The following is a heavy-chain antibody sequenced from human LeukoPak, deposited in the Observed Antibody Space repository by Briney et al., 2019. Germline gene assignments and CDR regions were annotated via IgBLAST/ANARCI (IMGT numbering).Heavy chain of an antibody. CDR1: GFTFSSYA. Sequence: GGSLRLSCAASGFTFSSYAISWVRQAPGKGLEWVSSISSSSSYIYYADSVKGRFTISRDNAKNSLYLQMNSLRAEDTAVYYCARTGTLPKGRWGQGTLVTVSS. CDR3: ARTGTLPKGR. CDR2: ISSSSSYI. D-gene: IGHD1-14*01. V-gene: IGHV3-21*01. J-gene: IGHJ4*02.